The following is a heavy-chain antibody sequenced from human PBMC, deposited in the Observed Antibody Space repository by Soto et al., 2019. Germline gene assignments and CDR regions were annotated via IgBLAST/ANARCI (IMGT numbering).Heavy chain of an antibody. CDR1: GFTFSSYA. CDR3: ARDLTYCSSTSCYRVYYYGMDV. J-gene: IGHJ6*02. D-gene: IGHD2-2*01. Sequence: SLRLSCAASGFTFSSYAMHWVRQAPGKGLEWVAVISYDGSNKYYADSVKGRFTISRDNSKNTLYLQMNSLRAEDTAVYYCARDLTYCSSTSCYRVYYYGMDVWGQGTTVTVSS. CDR2: ISYDGSNK. V-gene: IGHV3-30-3*01.